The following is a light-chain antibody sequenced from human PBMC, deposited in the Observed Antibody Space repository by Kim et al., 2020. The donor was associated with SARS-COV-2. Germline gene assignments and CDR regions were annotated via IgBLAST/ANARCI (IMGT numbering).Light chain of an antibody. Sequence: PASVGDTVTITGRASQNVKIWLAWYQQKPGQVPKLLVHKTSGLQGGVPSRFSGGGSGTDFTLTISSLQPDDFATYYCQQYHTHSTFGQGTKVDIK. CDR2: KTS. CDR1: QNVKIW. J-gene: IGKJ1*01. V-gene: IGKV1-5*03. CDR3: QQYHTHST.